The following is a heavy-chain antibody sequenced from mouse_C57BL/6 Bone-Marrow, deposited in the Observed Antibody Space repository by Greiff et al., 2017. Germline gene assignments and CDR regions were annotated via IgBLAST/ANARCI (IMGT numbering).Heavy chain of an antibody. J-gene: IGHJ2*01. Sequence: QVTLKVSGPGILQPSQTLSLTCSFSGFSLSTFGMGVGWIRLPSGKGLEWLAHIWWDDDKYYKPALKSRLTISKDTSKNQVFLKSANVDTADTATYYCARGTYYYDSSRFDYWGQGTTLTVSS. CDR2: IWWDDDK. CDR1: GFSLSTFGMG. CDR3: ARGTYYYDSSRFDY. D-gene: IGHD1-1*01. V-gene: IGHV8-8*01.